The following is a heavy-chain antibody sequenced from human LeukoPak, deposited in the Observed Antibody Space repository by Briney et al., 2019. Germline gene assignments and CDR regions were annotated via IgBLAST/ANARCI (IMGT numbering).Heavy chain of an antibody. CDR3: VRDWGYQLLAY. Sequence: ASVKVSCKASGYTYTDYAIHWVRQAPGQRLEWMGWINGGNGKIEYSQKFQGRVTTTRDTSASIAYMELSSLRSEDTAVYYCVRDWGYQLLAYWGQGTLVTVSS. CDR1: GYTYTDYA. D-gene: IGHD2-2*01. CDR2: INGGNGKI. V-gene: IGHV1-3*01. J-gene: IGHJ4*02.